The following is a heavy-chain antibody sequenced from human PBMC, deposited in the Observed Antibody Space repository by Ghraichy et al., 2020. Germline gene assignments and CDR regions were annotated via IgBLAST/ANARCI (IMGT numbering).Heavy chain of an antibody. V-gene: IGHV1-2*02. CDR3: ARVTERITMIVVVDAFDI. D-gene: IGHD3-22*01. Sequence: ASVKVSCKASGYTFTGYYMHWVRQAPGQGLEWMGWINPNSGGTNYAQKFQGRVTMTRDTSICTAYMELSRLRSDDTAVYYCARVTERITMIVVVDAFDIWGQGTMVTVSS. J-gene: IGHJ3*02. CDR1: GYTFTGYY. CDR2: INPNSGGT.